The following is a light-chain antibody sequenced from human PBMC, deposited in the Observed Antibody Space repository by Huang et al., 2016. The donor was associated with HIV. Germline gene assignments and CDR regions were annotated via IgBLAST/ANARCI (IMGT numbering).Light chain of an antibody. V-gene: IGKV4-1*01. J-gene: IGKJ2*01. CDR2: WAS. Sequence: DIVMTQSPASLTVSLGERGTINCKSSQDLSFNATNKSFLAWYQQRPRQPPKLLIYWASTRASDVPDRFSGSGSGTDFTLTINSLQAEDMAVYFCQQYYTNYYTFGQGTKLEIQ. CDR1: QDLSFNATNKSF. CDR3: QQYYTNYYT.